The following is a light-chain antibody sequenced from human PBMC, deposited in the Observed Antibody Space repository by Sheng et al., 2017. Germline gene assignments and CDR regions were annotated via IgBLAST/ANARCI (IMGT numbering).Light chain of an antibody. CDR3: QQYDKWPLT. J-gene: IGKJ4*01. Sequence: EIVLTQFPDTLSLSPGQRATLSCRASQIVSNSYLAWYQQKPGQAPRLLIYGASTRATGIPDRFSGSGSGTDFSLTISRLEPEDFAVYYCQQYDKWPLTFGGGTKVEIK. V-gene: IGKV3-20*01. CDR1: QIVSNSY. CDR2: GAS.